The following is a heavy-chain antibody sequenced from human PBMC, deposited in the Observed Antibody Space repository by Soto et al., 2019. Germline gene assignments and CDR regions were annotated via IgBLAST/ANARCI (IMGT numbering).Heavy chain of an antibody. V-gene: IGHV1-3*01. J-gene: IGHJ5*02. CDR2: INAGNGNT. CDR1: GYTFTSYA. CDR3: ARLGVFWSGYPNWFDP. Sequence: ASVKVSCKASGYTFTSYAMHWVRQAPGQRLEWMGWINAGNGNTKYSQKFQGRVTITRDTSASTAYMELSSLRSEDTAVYYCARLGVFWSGYPNWFDPWGQGTLVTVSS. D-gene: IGHD3-3*01.